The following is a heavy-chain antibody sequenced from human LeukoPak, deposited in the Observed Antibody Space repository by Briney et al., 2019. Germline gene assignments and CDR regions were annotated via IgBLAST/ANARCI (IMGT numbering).Heavy chain of an antibody. Sequence: SVKVCCKASGGTFSIYAISWVRQAPGQGLEWMGRIIPIFGTANYAQKFQGRVTITTDESTSTAYMELSSLRSEDTAVYYCATRGIAVAGTVCWGQGTLVTISS. CDR1: GGTFSIYA. CDR3: ATRGIAVAGTVC. J-gene: IGHJ4*02. V-gene: IGHV1-69*05. CDR2: IIPIFGTA. D-gene: IGHD6-19*01.